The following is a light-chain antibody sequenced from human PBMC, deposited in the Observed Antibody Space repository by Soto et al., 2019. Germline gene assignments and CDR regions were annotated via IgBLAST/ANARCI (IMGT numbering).Light chain of an antibody. CDR2: DAS. J-gene: IGKJ2*01. V-gene: IGKV3-11*01. CDR1: QSVSSY. CDR3: QQRSNWPPYT. Sequence: EIVLTQSPDTLSLSPGEIATLSCRASQSVSSYLAWYQQKPGQAPRLLIYDASNRATGIPARFSGSGSGTDFTLTISSLEPEDFAVYYCQQRSNWPPYTFGQGSKLEIK.